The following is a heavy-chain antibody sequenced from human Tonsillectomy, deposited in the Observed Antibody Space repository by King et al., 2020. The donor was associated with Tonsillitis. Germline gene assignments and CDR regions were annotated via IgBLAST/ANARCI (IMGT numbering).Heavy chain of an antibody. V-gene: IGHV3-74*01. D-gene: IGHD1-26*01. CDR2: IRGDGSFS. CDR1: GFTFSSFW. CDR3: GRARDVGATRGGNWFDP. J-gene: IGHJ5*02. Sequence: EVQLVESGGGLVQPGGSLRLSCGASGFTFSSFWMQWVRQAPGKRLEWVSLIRGDGSFSVYADSVKGRFTISRDNAKNTLYLQMNSLRAEDTAVYYCGRARDVGATRGGNWFDPWGQGTPVTVSS.